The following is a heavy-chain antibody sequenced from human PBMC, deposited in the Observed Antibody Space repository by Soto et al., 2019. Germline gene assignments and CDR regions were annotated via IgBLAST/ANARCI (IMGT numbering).Heavy chain of an antibody. Sequence: QVQLVQSGAEVKKPGSSVKVSCKASGGTFSSYAISWVRQAPGQGLEWMGGILPIFGTANYAQKFQGRVTITADESTSTAYMELSSLRSEDTAVYYCATQSRYYYDSSGYYWDYWGQGTLVTVSS. V-gene: IGHV1-69*01. CDR3: ATQSRYYYDSSGYYWDY. CDR1: GGTFSSYA. J-gene: IGHJ4*02. CDR2: ILPIFGTA. D-gene: IGHD3-22*01.